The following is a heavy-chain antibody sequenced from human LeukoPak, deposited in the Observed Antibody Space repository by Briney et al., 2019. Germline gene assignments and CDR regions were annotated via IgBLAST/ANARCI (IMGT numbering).Heavy chain of an antibody. CDR2: ISTSSSSI. J-gene: IGHJ4*02. CDR3: ARVSLYYGSGTYYSPDY. CDR1: GFTFTTYS. D-gene: IGHD3-10*01. V-gene: IGHV3-21*01. Sequence: GGSLRLSCAASGFTFTTYSMNWVRQAPGKGLEWVSSISTSSSSIYYADSVKGRFTISRDNAKNSLYLQMNSLRAEDTAVYYCARVSLYYGSGTYYSPDYWGQGTLVTVSS.